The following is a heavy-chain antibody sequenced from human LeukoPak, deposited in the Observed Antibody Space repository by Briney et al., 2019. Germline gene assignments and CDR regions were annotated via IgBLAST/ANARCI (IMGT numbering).Heavy chain of an antibody. D-gene: IGHD3-3*01. Sequence: SQTLSLTCTVSGGSISSSSYYWGWIRQPPGKGLEWIGYIYHSGSTYYNPSLKSRVTISVDRSKNQFSLKLSSVTAADTAVYYCARGDDFWSGYYFDYWGQGTLVTVSS. CDR2: IYHSGST. CDR1: GGSISSSSYY. J-gene: IGHJ4*02. CDR3: ARGDDFWSGYYFDY. V-gene: IGHV4-39*07.